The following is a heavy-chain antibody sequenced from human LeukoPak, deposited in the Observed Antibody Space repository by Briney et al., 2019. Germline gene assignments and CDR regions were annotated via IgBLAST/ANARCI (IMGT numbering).Heavy chain of an antibody. V-gene: IGHV4-38-2*02. J-gene: IGHJ4*02. CDR2: ISHTGTT. Sequence: SETLSLTCTVSGYSINTDYYWGWIRQSPGKGLEWIGSISHTGTTSYYPSLKSRVTISVDTSKNQFSLKLSSVTAADTAVYYCARDLGFFSSSWYGYYFDYWGQGTLVTVSS. D-gene: IGHD6-13*01. CDR1: GYSINTDYY. CDR3: ARDLGFFSSSWYGYYFDY.